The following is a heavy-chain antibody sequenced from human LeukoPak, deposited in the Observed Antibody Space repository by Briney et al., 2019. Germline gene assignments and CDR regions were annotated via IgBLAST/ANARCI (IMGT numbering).Heavy chain of an antibody. CDR2: INPSGGST. J-gene: IGHJ4*02. D-gene: IGHD3-10*01. V-gene: IGHV1-46*01. CDR1: GYTFTSYY. CDR3: ARSRIYYGSGSYYNAPPYYFDY. Sequence: ASVKVSCKASGYTFTSYYMHWVRQAPGQGLEWMGIINPSGGSTSYAQKFQGRVTMTRDMSTSTVYMELSSLRSEDTAVYYCARSRIYYGSGSYYNAPPYYFDYWGQGTLVTVSS.